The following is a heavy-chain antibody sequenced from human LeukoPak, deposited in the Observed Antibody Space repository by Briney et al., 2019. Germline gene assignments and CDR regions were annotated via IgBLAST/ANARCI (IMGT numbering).Heavy chain of an antibody. Sequence: GASVKVSCKASGYTFTSYYMHWVRQAPGQGLEWMGIINPSGGSTSYAQKFQGRVTMTRDTSTSTVYMELSSLRSEDTAVYYCARVFALSLGHGAFDIWGQGTMVTVSS. CDR3: ARVFALSLGHGAFDI. D-gene: IGHD2-21*01. J-gene: IGHJ3*02. V-gene: IGHV1-46*01. CDR2: INPSGGST. CDR1: GYTFTSYY.